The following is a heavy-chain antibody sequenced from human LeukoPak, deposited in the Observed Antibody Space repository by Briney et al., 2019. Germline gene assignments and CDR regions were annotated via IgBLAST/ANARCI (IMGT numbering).Heavy chain of an antibody. J-gene: IGHJ3*02. CDR3: ARGLYYYGSGYHAFDI. Sequence: GGSLRLSCAASGFTFSNAWMSWVRQATGKGLEWVSAIGTAGDTYYPGSVKGRFTISRENAKNSLYLQMNSLRAGDTAVYYCARGLYYYGSGYHAFDIWGQGTMVTVSS. V-gene: IGHV3-13*01. D-gene: IGHD3-10*01. CDR1: GFTFSNAW. CDR2: IGTAGDT.